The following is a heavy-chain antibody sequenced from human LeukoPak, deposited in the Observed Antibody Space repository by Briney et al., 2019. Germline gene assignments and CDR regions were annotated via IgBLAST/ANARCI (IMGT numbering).Heavy chain of an antibody. J-gene: IGHJ4*02. CDR3: ATLLGETHFFDY. Sequence: ASVKVSFKVTGTYNLIGLSMDLVRQGPGKGPERMGGFDPEDGETIYAQKFKGRVTMTEDTSTDKAYMDLSSLRSEDTAVYYCATLLGETHFFDYWGQGTLVTVSS. D-gene: IGHD1-26*01. CDR1: GTYNLIGLS. V-gene: IGHV1-24*01. CDR2: FDPEDGET.